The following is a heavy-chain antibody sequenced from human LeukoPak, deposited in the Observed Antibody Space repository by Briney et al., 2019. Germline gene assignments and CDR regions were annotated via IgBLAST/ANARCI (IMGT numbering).Heavy chain of an antibody. CDR3: AKLVPSDDFWSGYLGWFDP. CDR1: GFTFSSYA. Sequence: GGSVRLSCAASGFTFSSYAMSWVRQAPGKGLEWVSAISGSGGSTYYADSVKGRFTISRDNSKNTLYLQMNSLRAEDTAVYYCAKLVPSDDFWSGYLGWFDPWGQGTLVTVSS. J-gene: IGHJ5*02. D-gene: IGHD3-3*01. CDR2: ISGSGGST. V-gene: IGHV3-23*01.